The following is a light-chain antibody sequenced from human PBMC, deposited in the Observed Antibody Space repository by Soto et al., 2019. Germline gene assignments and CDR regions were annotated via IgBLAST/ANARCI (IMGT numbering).Light chain of an antibody. CDR1: QSVSTN. J-gene: IGKJ2*01. V-gene: IGKV3-15*01. CDR3: QHRGNWPPYT. CDR2: VAS. Sequence: EIVMTQSPATLSVSPGERATLSCRASQSVSTNLAWYQQKPGQAPRLLIYVASTRATGIPARFSGSGSGTEFTLTISSLQSEDFAVYYCQHRGNWPPYTFGQGTKLEIK.